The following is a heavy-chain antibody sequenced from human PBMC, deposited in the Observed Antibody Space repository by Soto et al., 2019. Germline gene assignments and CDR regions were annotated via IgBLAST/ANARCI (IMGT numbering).Heavy chain of an antibody. D-gene: IGHD6-6*01. J-gene: IGHJ4*02. CDR1: GFNFSNYW. CDR3: ARALYSSSSGMAPY. CDR2: INQDGNEK. V-gene: IGHV3-7*01. Sequence: EVQLVESGGGLVQPGGSLSLSCAASGFNFSNYWMTWVRQAPGKGLEWVANINQDGNEKYYVDSVKGRFTISRDNAKNSLYLQMNSLRVEDTALYYCARALYSSSSGMAPYWGQGTLVIVSS.